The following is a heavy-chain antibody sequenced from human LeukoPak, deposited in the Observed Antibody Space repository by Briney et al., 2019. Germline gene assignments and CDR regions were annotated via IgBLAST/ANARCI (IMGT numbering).Heavy chain of an antibody. CDR2: IYTSGST. CDR1: GGSISSGSYY. Sequence: SQTLSLTCTVSGGSISSGSYYWSWIRQPAGKGLEWIGRIYTSGSTNYNPSLKSRVTISVDTSKNQFSLKLSSVTAADTAVYYCARGLRGYSYGLNPYYFDYWGQGTLVTVSS. V-gene: IGHV4-61*02. J-gene: IGHJ4*02. CDR3: ARGLRGYSYGLNPYYFDY. D-gene: IGHD5-18*01.